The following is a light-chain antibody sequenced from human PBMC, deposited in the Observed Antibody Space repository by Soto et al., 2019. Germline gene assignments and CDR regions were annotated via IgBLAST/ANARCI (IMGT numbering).Light chain of an antibody. CDR2: KAS. CDR3: QQYNSYPS. CDR1: QSISSW. V-gene: IGKV1-5*03. Sequence: DIQMTQSPSTLSASVGDRVTITCRASQSISSWLAWYQQKPGKAPKLLIYKASSLESGVPSRFSGSGSGTEFTLTISSLQPDDFATSYCQQYNSYPSFGGGTKVEIK. J-gene: IGKJ4*01.